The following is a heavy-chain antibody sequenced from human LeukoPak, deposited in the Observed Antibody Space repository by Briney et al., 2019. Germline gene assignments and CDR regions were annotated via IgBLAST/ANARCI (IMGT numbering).Heavy chain of an antibody. CDR1: GGSINRSSRYY. CDR2: IFYSGST. D-gene: IGHD3-3*01. V-gene: IGHV4-39*01. Sequence: SETLSLTCAVSGGSINRSSRYYWGWIRQPPGKGLEWIGSIFYSGSTYYNPSLKSRVTISVDTSNNQFSLKLTSVTAADTAVYYCARHVPSTIFFNWFDPWGQGTLVTVSS. J-gene: IGHJ5*02. CDR3: ARHVPSTIFFNWFDP.